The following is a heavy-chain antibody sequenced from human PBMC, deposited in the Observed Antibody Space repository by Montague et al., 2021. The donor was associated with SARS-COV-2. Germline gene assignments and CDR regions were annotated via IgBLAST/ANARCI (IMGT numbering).Heavy chain of an antibody. CDR3: ARGSGWMGNAFDI. J-gene: IGHJ3*02. Sequence: SETLSLTCTVSGGSISSYYWSWIRQPPGKGLEWIGYNYYSGSTTYNHSPKSRVTISVDTSKNQFSLKLSSVTAADTAVYYCARGSGWMGNAFDIWGQGTMVTVSS. D-gene: IGHD6-19*01. V-gene: IGHV4-59*01. CDR1: GGSISSYY. CDR2: NYYSGST.